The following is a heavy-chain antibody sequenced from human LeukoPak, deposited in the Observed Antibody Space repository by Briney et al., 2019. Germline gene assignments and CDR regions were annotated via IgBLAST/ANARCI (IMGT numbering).Heavy chain of an antibody. D-gene: IGHD1-26*01. CDR2: ISGSGGST. CDR3: AKAVRAGSYLDYFDY. V-gene: IGHV3-23*01. Sequence: GGSPRLSCAASGFTFSSYAMSWVRQAPGKGLEWVSAISGSGGSTYYADSVKGRFTISRDNSKNTLYLQMNSLRAEDTAVYYCAKAVRAGSYLDYFDYWGQGTLVTVSS. CDR1: GFTFSSYA. J-gene: IGHJ4*02.